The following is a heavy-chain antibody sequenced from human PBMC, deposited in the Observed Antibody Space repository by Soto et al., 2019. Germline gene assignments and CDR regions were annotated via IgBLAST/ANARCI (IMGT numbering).Heavy chain of an antibody. J-gene: IGHJ5*02. CDR2: INHSGMT. D-gene: IGHD4-17*01. V-gene: IGHV4-34*01. Sequence: SVPLSQPCAVYVGSFSVYSWSWIRQPPVKASAWVADINHSGMTHYNPSLESRVSMSVDSSKNQFSLKLNSVTAADTAVYYCARENHPWAAIPVRKLKTTWWCDPWGQGTLVTVSS. CDR1: VGSFSVYS. CDR3: ARENHPWAAIPVRKLKTTWWCDP.